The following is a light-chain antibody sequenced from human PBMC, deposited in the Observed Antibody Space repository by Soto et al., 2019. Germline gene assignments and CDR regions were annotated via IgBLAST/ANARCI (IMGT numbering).Light chain of an antibody. V-gene: IGKV1-6*01. J-gene: IGKJ3*01. CDR2: AAS. Sequence: AIQMTQSPSSLSASVGDRVTITCRASQGIRNDLDWFQQKPGKAPKLLIYAASNLQSGVPARFSGSGSGTDFTLTISSLQPEDFATYYCLQKDFYPFTFGPGTKVVSN. CDR1: QGIRND. CDR3: LQKDFYPFT.